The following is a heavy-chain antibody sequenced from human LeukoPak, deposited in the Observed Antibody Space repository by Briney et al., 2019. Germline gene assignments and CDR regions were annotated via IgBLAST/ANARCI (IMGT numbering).Heavy chain of an antibody. CDR2: ISYSGST. V-gene: IGHV4-59*02. Sequence: SETLSLTCTVSGGSVSSYYWSWIRQPPGKGLEWLGYISYSGSTNFNPSLKSRVTISVDTSKNQFSLKLSSVTAADTAVYYCAREGTAGTNLNWFDPWGQGTLVTVSS. CDR3: AREGTAGTNLNWFDP. CDR1: GGSVSSYY. J-gene: IGHJ5*02. D-gene: IGHD1-1*01.